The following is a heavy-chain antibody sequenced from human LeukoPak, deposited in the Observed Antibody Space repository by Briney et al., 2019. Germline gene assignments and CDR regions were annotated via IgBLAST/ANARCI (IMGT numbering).Heavy chain of an antibody. CDR2: ISGSGGST. V-gene: IGHV3-23*01. D-gene: IGHD3-10*01. J-gene: IGHJ4*02. CDR3: AKSGSGLWFGELSY. CDR1: GFTFSSYA. Sequence: GGSLRLSCAASGFTFSSYAMSWVRQAPGKGLEWVSAISGSGGSTYYADSVKGRFTISRDNSKNTLYLQMNSLRAEGTAVYYCAKSGSGLWFGELSYWGQGTLSPSPQ.